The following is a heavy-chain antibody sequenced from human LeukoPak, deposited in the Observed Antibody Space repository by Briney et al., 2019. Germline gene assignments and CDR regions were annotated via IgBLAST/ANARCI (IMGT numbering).Heavy chain of an antibody. J-gene: IGHJ3*02. CDR1: GFTFDDYA. CDR2: ISWNSGSI. D-gene: IGHD6-19*01. Sequence: SLRLSCAASGFTFDDYAMHWVRQAPGKGLEWVSGISWNSGSIGYADSVKGRFTISRDNAKNSLYLQMNSLRAEDTALYYCAKGRFKIAVAGTGDAFDIWGQGTMVTVSS. V-gene: IGHV3-9*01. CDR3: AKGRFKIAVAGTGDAFDI.